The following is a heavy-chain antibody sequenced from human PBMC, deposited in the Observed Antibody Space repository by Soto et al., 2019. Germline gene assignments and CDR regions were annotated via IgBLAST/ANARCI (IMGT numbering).Heavy chain of an antibody. J-gene: IGHJ4*02. Sequence: QVPLVESGGGVVQPGTSLRLSCTASGFTFRVYAMHWVRQAPGKGLEWVAVISRDGTNEYYADSVKGRFTISRDNSKNTVYLQMNSLRPEDTAVYYCAKGGRVAAGQRNYFDYWGQGTLVTVSS. CDR3: AKGGRVAAGQRNYFDY. V-gene: IGHV3-30*04. CDR2: ISRDGTNE. D-gene: IGHD6-13*01. CDR1: GFTFRVYA.